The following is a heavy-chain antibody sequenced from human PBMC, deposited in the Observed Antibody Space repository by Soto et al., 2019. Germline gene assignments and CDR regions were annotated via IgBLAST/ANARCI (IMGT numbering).Heavy chain of an antibody. V-gene: IGHV5-51*01. J-gene: IGHJ3*02. D-gene: IGHD6-6*01. CDR1: GYSFTSYW. Sequence: PGESLKISCKGSGYSFTSYWIGWVRQMPGKGLEWMGIIYPGDSDTRYSPSFQGQVTISADKSISTAYLQWSSLKASDTAMYYCARPLKLVGNHDAFDIWGQGTMVTVSS. CDR3: ARPLKLVGNHDAFDI. CDR2: IYPGDSDT.